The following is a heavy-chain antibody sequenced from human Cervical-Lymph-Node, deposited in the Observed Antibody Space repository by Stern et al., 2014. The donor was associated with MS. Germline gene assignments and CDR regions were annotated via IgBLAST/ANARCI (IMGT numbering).Heavy chain of an antibody. V-gene: IGHV3-7*03. CDR3: AREYGAYYYRVGAFDI. Sequence: EVQLVESGGGLVQPGGSLRLSCAASGFTFSSYYMTWVRQAPGKGLEWVANITQDGSEEFYLDSVKGRFTISRDNAKNSLYLQMNSLRAEDTAMYYCAREYGAYYYRVGAFDIWGQGTMVTVSS. CDR1: GFTFSSYY. CDR2: ITQDGSEE. J-gene: IGHJ3*02. D-gene: IGHD3-22*01.